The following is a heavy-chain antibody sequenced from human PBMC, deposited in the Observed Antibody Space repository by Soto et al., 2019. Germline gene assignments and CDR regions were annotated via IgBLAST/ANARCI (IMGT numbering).Heavy chain of an antibody. J-gene: IGHJ6*02. CDR3: ARGDSSGSRRYYYYGMDV. Sequence: EVQLVETGGGLIQPGGSLRLSCAASGFTVSSNYMSWVRQAPGKGLEWVSVIYSGGSTYYADSVKGRFTISRDNSKNTLYLQMSSLRAEDTAVYYCARGDSSGSRRYYYYGMDVWGQGTTVTVSS. D-gene: IGHD3-22*01. V-gene: IGHV3-53*02. CDR2: IYSGGST. CDR1: GFTVSSNY.